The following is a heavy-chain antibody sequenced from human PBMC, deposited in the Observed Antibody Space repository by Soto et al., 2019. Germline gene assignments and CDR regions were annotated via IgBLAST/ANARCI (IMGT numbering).Heavy chain of an antibody. Sequence: GGSLRLSCTASGFTFSSYWMHWVRQAPGKGLVWVSRINSDGSSTSYADSVKGRFTISRDNAKNTLYLQMNSLRAEDTAVYYCARVRRWSGYDDNWFDPWGQGTLVTVSS. J-gene: IGHJ5*02. D-gene: IGHD3-3*01. CDR1: GFTFSSYW. CDR3: ARVRRWSGYDDNWFDP. V-gene: IGHV3-74*01. CDR2: INSDGSST.